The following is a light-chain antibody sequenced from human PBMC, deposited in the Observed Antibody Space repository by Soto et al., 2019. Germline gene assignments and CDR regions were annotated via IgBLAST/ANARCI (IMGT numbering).Light chain of an antibody. CDR1: QYVSNN. CDR2: GAS. J-gene: IGKJ3*01. V-gene: IGKV3-15*01. Sequence: EIVMTQSPATLSVSPGERATLSCRASQYVSNNLAWYQQKSGQAPRLLVYGASCRATGVPARFSGSGSGTEFTLTISGLQSEDFAVYYCQQYSKWPPYFGPGTKVDIK. CDR3: QQYSKWPPY.